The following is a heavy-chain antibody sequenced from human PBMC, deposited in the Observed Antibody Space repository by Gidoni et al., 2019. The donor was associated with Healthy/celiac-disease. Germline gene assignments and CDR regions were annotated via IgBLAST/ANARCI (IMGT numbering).Heavy chain of an antibody. CDR3: ARRRIVSSLQTFYYYYYGMDV. J-gene: IGHJ6*02. Sequence: QVQLVQSGAEVKKPGASVQVSCKASGYTFTGYYMHWVRQAPGQGLEWMGWINPNSGGTNYAQKFQGRVTMTRDTSISTAYMELSRLRSDDTAVYYCARRRIVSSLQTFYYYYYGMDVWGQGTTVTVSS. CDR1: GYTFTGYY. D-gene: IGHD4-4*01. CDR2: INPNSGGT. V-gene: IGHV1-2*02.